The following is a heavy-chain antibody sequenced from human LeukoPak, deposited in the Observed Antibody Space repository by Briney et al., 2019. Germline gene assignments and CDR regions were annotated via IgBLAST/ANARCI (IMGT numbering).Heavy chain of an antibody. CDR3: AKAGGYYYYFYMDV. J-gene: IGHJ6*03. V-gene: IGHV3-30*18. Sequence: GGSLRLSCAAYGFTFSSYGMHWVRQAPGKGLEWVAVISYDGSNKYYADSVKGRFTISRDNSKSTLYLQMNSLTAEDTAVSYCAKAGGYYYYFYMDVWGKGTTVTVSS. CDR1: GFTFSSYG. D-gene: IGHD2-8*02. CDR2: ISYDGSNK.